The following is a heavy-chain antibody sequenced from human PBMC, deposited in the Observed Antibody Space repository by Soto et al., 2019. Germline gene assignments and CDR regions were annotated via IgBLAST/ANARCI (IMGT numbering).Heavy chain of an antibody. V-gene: IGHV3-30-3*01. CDR1: GFTFSKYS. Sequence: QVQLVESGGGVVQPGRSLRLSCAASGFTFSKYSMHWVRQAPGKGLEWMAVISNDGSNKYYADSVKGRFTISRDNSKNTLYMQMDSLRVEDAAVYYCASSGGTWGQGTLVTVSS. CDR3: ASSGGT. D-gene: IGHD6-6*01. J-gene: IGHJ5*02. CDR2: ISNDGSNK.